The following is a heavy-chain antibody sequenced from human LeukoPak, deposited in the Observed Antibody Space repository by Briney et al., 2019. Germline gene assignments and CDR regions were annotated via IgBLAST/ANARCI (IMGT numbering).Heavy chain of an antibody. V-gene: IGHV1-69*05. J-gene: IGHJ4*02. CDR2: IIPIFGTA. D-gene: IGHD2-21*02. CDR1: GGTFSSYA. CDR3: AREVTGGISD. Sequence: SAEVSCKASGGTFSSYAISWVRQAPGQGLEWMGGIIPIFGTANYAQKFQGRVTITTDETTSTAYMELSSLRSEDTAVYYCAREVTGGISDWGQGTLVTVSS.